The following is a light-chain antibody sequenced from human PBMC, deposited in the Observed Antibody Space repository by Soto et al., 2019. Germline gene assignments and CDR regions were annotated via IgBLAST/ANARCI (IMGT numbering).Light chain of an antibody. V-gene: IGLV7-43*01. CDR2: STN. CDR1: SGAVTSGNY. CDR3: LLYYGGQLGV. Sequence: QTVVTQEPSLTMSPGGTVTLTCAPSSGAVTSGNYPNWFQQKPGQAPRALIYSTNHKYSWTPARFSGSLLGGKAALTLSGVQPEDEADYYCLLYYGGQLGVFGGGTKVTVL. J-gene: IGLJ2*01.